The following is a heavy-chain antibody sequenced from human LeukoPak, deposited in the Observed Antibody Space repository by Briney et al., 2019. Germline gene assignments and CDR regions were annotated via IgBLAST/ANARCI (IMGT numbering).Heavy chain of an antibody. CDR2: IKQDGSEK. V-gene: IGHV3-7*01. CDR3: AREYSSSWDFDY. D-gene: IGHD6-13*01. Sequence: GGSLRLSCAAAGFTFSNYWMSWVRQAPGKGLGWVANIKQDGSEKYYVDSVKGRFTISRDNAKNSLYLQMNSLRAEDTAVYYCAREYSSSWDFDYWGQGTLVTVSS. J-gene: IGHJ4*02. CDR1: GFTFSNYW.